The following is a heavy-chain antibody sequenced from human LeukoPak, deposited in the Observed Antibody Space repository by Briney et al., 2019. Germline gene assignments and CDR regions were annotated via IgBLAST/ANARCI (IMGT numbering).Heavy chain of an antibody. D-gene: IGHD3-9*01. CDR1: GGSIRSNTYY. CDR3: ARHRRHYDISTGYYAGPFDV. Sequence: SETLSLTCTVSGGSIRSNTYYWGWIRQPPGKGLAWIGTIYYIGGPYYNPSLKCRVTISVHTPGHQFSLKLSYVTAAVPAVYYCARHRRHYDISTGYYAGPFDVWGQGTMVTVSS. V-gene: IGHV4-39*01. CDR2: IYYIGGP. J-gene: IGHJ3*01.